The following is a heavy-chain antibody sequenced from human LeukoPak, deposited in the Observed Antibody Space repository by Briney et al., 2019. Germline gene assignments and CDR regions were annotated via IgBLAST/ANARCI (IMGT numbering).Heavy chain of an antibody. Sequence: SETLSHTCAVSGGSISSHYWSWIRQPPGKGLEWIGYIYYSGSTNYNPSLKSRVTISVDTSKNQFSLKLSSVTAADTAVYYCARGDYYDSSGYYWDYWGQGTLVTVSS. CDR1: GGSISSHY. CDR2: IYYSGST. J-gene: IGHJ4*02. D-gene: IGHD3-22*01. V-gene: IGHV4-59*11. CDR3: ARGDYYDSSGYYWDY.